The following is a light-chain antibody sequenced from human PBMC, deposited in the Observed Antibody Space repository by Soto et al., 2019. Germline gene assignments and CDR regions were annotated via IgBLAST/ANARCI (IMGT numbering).Light chain of an antibody. CDR2: DVT. Sequence: QSALTQPRSVSGSPGQSVTISCTGTSSDVGGYNYVSWYQLHPGKAPKLMIYDVTKRPSGVPDRFSGSKSGNTASLTISGLQAEDEADYCCCSYAGSYSPWIFGTGTKVTVL. CDR3: CSYAGSYSPWI. V-gene: IGLV2-11*01. J-gene: IGLJ1*01. CDR1: SSDVGGYNY.